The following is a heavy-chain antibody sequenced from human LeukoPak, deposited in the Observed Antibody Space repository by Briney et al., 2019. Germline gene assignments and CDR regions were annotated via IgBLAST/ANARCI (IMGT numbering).Heavy chain of an antibody. D-gene: IGHD6-19*01. CDR1: GFTFSSCA. Sequence: GGSLRLSCVASGFTFSSCAMGWVRQAPGKGLEWVSGISTSGDSTYYADSVKGRFTISRDNSENMLYLQLSSLRVEDTAVYYCAKGGFSTGWDYWGQGTLVTVSS. V-gene: IGHV3-23*01. J-gene: IGHJ4*02. CDR2: ISTSGDST. CDR3: AKGGFSTGWDY.